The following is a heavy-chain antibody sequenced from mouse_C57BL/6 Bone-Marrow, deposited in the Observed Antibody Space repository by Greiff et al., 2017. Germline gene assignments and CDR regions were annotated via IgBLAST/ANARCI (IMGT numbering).Heavy chain of an antibody. D-gene: IGHD3-2*02. CDR1: GFTFSGYA. J-gene: IGHJ4*01. Sequence: EVQLVESGEGLVKPGGSLKLSCAASGFTFSGYAMAWVRQTPENRLEWVAYISSGGDNIYYADTVKGRFTISSDNARNTLYLQKSGLKSEDTAMYYCTRVAGSYAMDYWGQGTSVTVSS. V-gene: IGHV5-9-1*02. CDR3: TRVAGSYAMDY. CDR2: ISSGGDNI.